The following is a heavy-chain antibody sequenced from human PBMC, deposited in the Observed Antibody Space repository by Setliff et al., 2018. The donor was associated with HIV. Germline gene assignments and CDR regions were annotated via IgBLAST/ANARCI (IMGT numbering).Heavy chain of an antibody. D-gene: IGHD1-26*01. CDR3: ARGTGSGSYRYFDF. CDR1: GGSISSGSYY. CDR2: IYTSGST. Sequence: KASETLSLTCTLSGGSISSGSYYWSWIRQPAGKGLEWIGHIYTSGSTNYNPSLKSRVTISVDTSKNQFSLKLSSVTAADTAVCYCARGTGSGSYRYFDFWGQGTQVTVSS. J-gene: IGHJ4*02. V-gene: IGHV4-61*09.